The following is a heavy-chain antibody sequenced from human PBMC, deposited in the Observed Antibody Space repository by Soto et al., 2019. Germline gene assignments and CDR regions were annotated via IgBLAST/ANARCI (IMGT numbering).Heavy chain of an antibody. V-gene: IGHV4-59*01. J-gene: IGHJ4*02. CDR2: IYYSGST. D-gene: IGHD5-12*01. Sequence: SETLSLTCTVSGGSISSYYWSWIRQPPGKGLEWIGYIYYSGSTNYNPSLKSRVTISVDTSKNQFSLKLSSVTAADTAVYYCARGSKLVATIRGIHGEYYFDYWGQGTLVTVSS. CDR1: GGSISSYY. CDR3: ARGSKLVATIRGIHGEYYFDY.